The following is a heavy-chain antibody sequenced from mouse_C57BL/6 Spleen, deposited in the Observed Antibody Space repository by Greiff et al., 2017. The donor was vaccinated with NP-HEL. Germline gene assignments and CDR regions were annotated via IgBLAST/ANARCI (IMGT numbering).Heavy chain of an antibody. D-gene: IGHD1-1*01. J-gene: IGHJ2*01. CDR2: IDPETGGT. CDR1: GYTFTDYE. Sequence: VKLMESGAELVRPGASVTLSCKASGYTFTDYEMHWVKQTPVHGLEWIGAIDPETGGTAYNQKFKGKAILTADKSSSTAYMELRSLTSEDSAVYYCTRRYYYGSFDYWGQGTTLTVSS. V-gene: IGHV1-15*01. CDR3: TRRYYYGSFDY.